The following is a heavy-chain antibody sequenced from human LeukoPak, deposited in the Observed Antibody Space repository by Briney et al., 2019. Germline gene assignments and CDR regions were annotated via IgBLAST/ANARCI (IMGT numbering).Heavy chain of an antibody. J-gene: IGHJ3*02. Sequence: PGGSLRLSCAASGFTFSNYWMHWVRQAPGKGLEWVSFIYSGGTTYSADSVKGRFTISRDNSKNTLYLQMNSLRAEDTAVYYCARGGSSEAFDIWGQGTRVTVSS. CDR2: IYSGGTT. D-gene: IGHD1-26*01. V-gene: IGHV3-66*01. CDR3: ARGGSSEAFDI. CDR1: GFTFSNYW.